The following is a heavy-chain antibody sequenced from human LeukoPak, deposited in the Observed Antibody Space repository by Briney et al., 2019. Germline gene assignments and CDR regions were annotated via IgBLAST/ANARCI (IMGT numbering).Heavy chain of an antibody. CDR2: IYYSGST. V-gene: IGHV4-59*08. J-gene: IGHJ4*02. Sequence: SETLSLTCTVSGGSISSYYWGWIRQPPGKGLEWIGYIYYSGSTNYNPSLKSRVTISVDTSKNQFSLKVSSVTAADTAVYYCARGSSWSYYFDYWGQGTLVTVSS. D-gene: IGHD6-13*01. CDR1: GGSISSYY. CDR3: ARGSSWSYYFDY.